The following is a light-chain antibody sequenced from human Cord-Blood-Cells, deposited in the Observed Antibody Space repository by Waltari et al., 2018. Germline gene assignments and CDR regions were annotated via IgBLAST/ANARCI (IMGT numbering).Light chain of an antibody. CDR3: QQYGNXXIT. V-gene: IGKV3-20*01. Sequence: EIVLTQSPGTLSLSPGERATLSCRARQSVSTSYLAWYQQKPGQAPRLLIYGASSRATGIPDRFSGSGSGTDFTLTISRLXPEDFAVYYCQQYGNXXITFGXXTRLEI. CDR1: QSVSTSY. J-gene: IGKJ5*01. CDR2: GAS.